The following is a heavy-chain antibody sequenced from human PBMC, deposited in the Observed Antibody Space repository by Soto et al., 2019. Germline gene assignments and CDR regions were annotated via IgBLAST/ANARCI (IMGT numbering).Heavy chain of an antibody. J-gene: IGHJ4*02. CDR3: ARGAVVVAATGPYYFDY. Sequence: LETLSLTYTVSGYYIRSRYYWGWIRQRPGKGLEWIGSIYHSGSTYYNPSLKSRVTISVDTSKNQFSLKLSSVTAADTAVYYCARGAVVVAATGPYYFDYWGQGTLVTVSS. D-gene: IGHD2-15*01. CDR1: GYYIRSRYY. CDR2: IYHSGST. V-gene: IGHV4-38-2*02.